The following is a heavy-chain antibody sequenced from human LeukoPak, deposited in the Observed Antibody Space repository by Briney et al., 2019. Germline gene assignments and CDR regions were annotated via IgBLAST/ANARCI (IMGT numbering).Heavy chain of an antibody. CDR1: GITFSSYA. Sequence: GGSLRLSCAAAGITFSSYAMSLVRQAPGKGLEWVSAISGSGYSTYYADSVKGRFTISRDNSEKTLYLQMNSLRAEDTAIFYCAKDVYNWNFYFDYWGQGTLVTVSS. CDR3: AKDVYNWNFYFDY. CDR2: ISGSGYST. D-gene: IGHD1-7*01. V-gene: IGHV3-23*01. J-gene: IGHJ4*02.